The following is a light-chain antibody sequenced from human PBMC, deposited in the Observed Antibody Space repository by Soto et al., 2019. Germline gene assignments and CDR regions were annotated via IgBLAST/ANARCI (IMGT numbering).Light chain of an antibody. V-gene: IGKV3-20*01. CDR1: QSVSSNY. Sequence: EIVLTQSPGTLSLSPGERATLSCRASQSVSSNYLAWYQQKPGQAPRPLIFATSSRATGIPDRFSGSGSGTDFTLSISRLEPEDFAVYYCQQYDNSPQVTFGQGTRLEIK. J-gene: IGKJ5*01. CDR2: ATS. CDR3: QQYDNSPQVT.